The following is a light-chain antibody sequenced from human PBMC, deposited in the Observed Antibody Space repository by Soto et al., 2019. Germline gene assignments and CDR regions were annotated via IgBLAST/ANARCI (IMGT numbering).Light chain of an antibody. V-gene: IGLV2-14*01. Sequence: QSVLTQPASVSGSLGQSITISCTGTSSDVGGYNYVSWYQQHPGKDPKVVIFEVTKRPSGVSSRFSGPKSGNTASLTVSGLQAEDEGDYYCSSYTSSSTVLFGGGTKVTVL. CDR1: SSDVGGYNY. CDR3: SSYTSSSTVL. CDR2: EVT. J-gene: IGLJ2*01.